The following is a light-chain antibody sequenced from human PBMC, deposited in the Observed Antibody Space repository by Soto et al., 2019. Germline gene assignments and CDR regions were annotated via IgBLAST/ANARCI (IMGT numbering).Light chain of an antibody. CDR2: SAS. CDR1: QFVSTN. J-gene: IGKJ4*01. CDR3: QQFNNWPPLT. V-gene: IGKV3-15*01. Sequence: EVVMTQSPATQSLSPGERATLSGRDSQFVSTNLAWYQQKPGQAPRLLIYSASTRATGIPARFSGSGSGTEFTLTISSLQSEDSAVYYCQQFNNWPPLTFGGGTKVEIK.